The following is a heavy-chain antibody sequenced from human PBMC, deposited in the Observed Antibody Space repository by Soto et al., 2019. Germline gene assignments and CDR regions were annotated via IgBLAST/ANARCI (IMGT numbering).Heavy chain of an antibody. V-gene: IGHV4-59*08. Sequence: SETLSLTCTVSGGSISSYYWSWIRQPPGKGLEWIGYIYYSGSTNYNPSLKSRVTISVDTSKNQFSLKLSSVTAADTAVYYCARGGLPLWFGELSPADAFDIWGQGTMVTVSS. CDR3: ARGGLPLWFGELSPADAFDI. D-gene: IGHD3-10*01. CDR2: IYYSGST. J-gene: IGHJ3*02. CDR1: GGSISSYY.